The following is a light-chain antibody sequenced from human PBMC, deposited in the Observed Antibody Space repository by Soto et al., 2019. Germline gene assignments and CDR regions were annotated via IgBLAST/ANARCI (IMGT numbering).Light chain of an antibody. V-gene: IGKV1-39*01. Sequence: DIQMSQSPSSLSASVGDRVTITCRASQNINTCLSWFEQKGGKAPNLLIYGASNLQGDVPLTFSGSGSGTDFILTISSVQPEDFGTYYCQQSHSTPYTYGQGTRLEIE. CDR2: GAS. J-gene: IGKJ2*01. CDR1: QNINTC. CDR3: QQSHSTPYT.